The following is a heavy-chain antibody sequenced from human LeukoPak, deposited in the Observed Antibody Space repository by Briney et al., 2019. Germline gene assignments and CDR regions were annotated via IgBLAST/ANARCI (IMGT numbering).Heavy chain of an antibody. J-gene: IGHJ2*01. CDR1: EFSFSNYW. V-gene: IGHV3-74*01. CDR2: IRGDGIVT. CDR3: ARANPADFNL. D-gene: IGHD1-14*01. Sequence: GGSLRLSCVASEFSFSNYWIHWVRQAPGKGLVWVSRIRGDGIVTNYADSVEGRFTISRDNAKNTVHLQMNSLRDDDTAVYYCARANPADFNLWGRGTLVTVSS.